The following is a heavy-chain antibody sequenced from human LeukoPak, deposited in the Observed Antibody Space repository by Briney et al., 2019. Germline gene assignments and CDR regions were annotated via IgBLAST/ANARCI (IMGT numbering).Heavy chain of an antibody. CDR3: ARFGDEYSSGYYPFDY. V-gene: IGHV4-59*01. CDR2: IYYSGST. J-gene: IGHJ4*02. Sequence: SETLSLTCTVSGGSISSYYWSWIRQPPGKGLEWIGYIYYSGSTNYNPSLKSRVTISVDTSKNQFSLKLSSVTAADTAVYYCARFGDEYSSGYYPFDYWGQGTLVTVSS. D-gene: IGHD3-22*01. CDR1: GGSISSYY.